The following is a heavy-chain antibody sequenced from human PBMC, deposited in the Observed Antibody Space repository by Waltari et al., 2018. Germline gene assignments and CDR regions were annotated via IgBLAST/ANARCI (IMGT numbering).Heavy chain of an antibody. D-gene: IGHD3-22*01. J-gene: IGHJ3*02. CDR3: AKGGRITMIVVAFDAFDI. CDR2: IRYDGSNK. CDR1: GFTFSSYG. Sequence: QVQLVESGGGVVQPGGSLRLSCAASGFTFSSYGMQWVRPAPGKGLEWVAFIRYDGSNKYYADSVKGRFTISRDNSKNTLYLQMNSLRAEDTAVYYCAKGGRITMIVVAFDAFDIWGQGTMVTVSS. V-gene: IGHV3-30*02.